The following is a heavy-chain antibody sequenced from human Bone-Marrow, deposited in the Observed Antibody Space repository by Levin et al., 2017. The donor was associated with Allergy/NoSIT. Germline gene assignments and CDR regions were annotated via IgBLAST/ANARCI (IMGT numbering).Heavy chain of an antibody. CDR1: GFTFDDYA. V-gene: IGHV3-9*01. Sequence: PGESLKISCAASGFTFDDYAMHWVRQAPGKGLEWVSGISWNSGSIGYADSVKGRFTISRDNAKNSLYLQMNSLRAEDTALYYCAKGHYDILTGLLDYWGQGTLVTVSS. CDR3: AKGHYDILTGLLDY. J-gene: IGHJ4*02. D-gene: IGHD3-9*01. CDR2: ISWNSGSI.